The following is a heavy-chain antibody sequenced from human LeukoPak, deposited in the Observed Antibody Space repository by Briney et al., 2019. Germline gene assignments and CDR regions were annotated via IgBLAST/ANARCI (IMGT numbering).Heavy chain of an antibody. CDR3: ARDVPATIGGSGFRFDP. D-gene: IGHD2-2*01. V-gene: IGHV4-34*01. CDR1: GGSFSGYY. Sequence: SETLSLTCAVHGGSFSGYYWSWIRQPPRKGLEWIGEINHSGSTNYNPSLKSRVTISVDTSKNQFSLKLSSVTAADTAVYYCARDVPATIGGSGFRFDPWGQGTLVTVSS. J-gene: IGHJ5*02. CDR2: INHSGST.